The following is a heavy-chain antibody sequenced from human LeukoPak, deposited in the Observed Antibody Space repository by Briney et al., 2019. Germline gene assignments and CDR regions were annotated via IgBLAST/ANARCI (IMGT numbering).Heavy chain of an antibody. J-gene: IGHJ4*02. D-gene: IGHD1-7*01. Sequence: GGSLRLSCAASGFTVSNDFISWVRQAPGKGLEWVSVIYSTGHVFYGDSVKGRFTISRDNSKNTVYLQMNSLRAEDTAVYFCAREVNYDHHYWGRGPLVTVSS. CDR2: IYSTGHV. CDR1: GFTVSNDF. CDR3: AREVNYDHHY. V-gene: IGHV3-66*01.